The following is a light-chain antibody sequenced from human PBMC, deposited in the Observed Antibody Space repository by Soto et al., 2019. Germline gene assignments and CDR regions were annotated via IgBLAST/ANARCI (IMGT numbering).Light chain of an antibody. CDR3: SSYTSSSTPYV. CDR1: SSDVGGYNH. Sequence: QSALTQPASVSGSPEQSITISCTGTSSDVGGYNHVSWYQQHPGKAPKLMIYEVSDRPSGVSNRFSGSKSGNTASLTISGLQAEDEDDYYCSSYTSSSTPYVFGTGTKVTGL. J-gene: IGLJ1*01. V-gene: IGLV2-14*01. CDR2: EVS.